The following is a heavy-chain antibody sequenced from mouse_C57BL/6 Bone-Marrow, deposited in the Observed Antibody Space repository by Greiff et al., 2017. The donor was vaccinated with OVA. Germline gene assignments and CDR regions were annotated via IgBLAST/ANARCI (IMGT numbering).Heavy chain of an antibody. J-gene: IGHJ1*03. CDR3: ARYPPYYGSSPWYFDV. D-gene: IGHD1-1*01. Sequence: VQLQQSGAELVMPGASVKLSCKASGYTFTSYWMHWVKQRPGQGLEWIGEIDPSDSYTNYNQKFKGKSTLTVDKSSSTAYMQLSSLTSEDSAVYYCARYPPYYGSSPWYFDVWGTGTTVTVSS. CDR1: GYTFTSYW. V-gene: IGHV1-69*01. CDR2: IDPSDSYT.